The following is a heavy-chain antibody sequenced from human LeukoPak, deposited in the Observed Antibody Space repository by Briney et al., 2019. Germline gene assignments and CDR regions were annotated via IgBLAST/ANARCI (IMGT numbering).Heavy chain of an antibody. J-gene: IGHJ4*02. Sequence: AGGSLRLSCAASGFTFSTYGMHWVRQAPGKGLEWVAVIYYDGSDKYYADSVKGRLTISRDNSKSTLYLQMNSLRAEDTAGYYCAKAYGSGSYYNAYYFDYWGQGTLVTVSS. V-gene: IGHV3-30*18. CDR2: IYYDGSDK. CDR1: GFTFSTYG. D-gene: IGHD3-10*01. CDR3: AKAYGSGSYYNAYYFDY.